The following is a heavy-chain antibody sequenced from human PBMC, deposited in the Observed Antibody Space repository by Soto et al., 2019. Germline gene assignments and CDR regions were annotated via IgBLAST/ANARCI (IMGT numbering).Heavy chain of an antibody. J-gene: IGHJ4*02. CDR2: ISPYNGNT. CDR1: GYTFSNYG. D-gene: IGHD3-10*01. Sequence: GASVKVSCKASGYTFSNYGITWVRQAPGQGLEWMGWISPYNGNTNQAQKLQGRLTMTTDTSTRTAYMELRSLTSDDTAVYYCARGLHPNNGSGSYPYFDYWGQGTLVTVSS. V-gene: IGHV1-18*01. CDR3: ARGLHPNNGSGSYPYFDY.